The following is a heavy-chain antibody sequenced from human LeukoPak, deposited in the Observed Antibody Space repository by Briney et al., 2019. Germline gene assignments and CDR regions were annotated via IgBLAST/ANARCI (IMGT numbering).Heavy chain of an antibody. CDR3: ARGYYDSSGYEDYFDY. J-gene: IGHJ4*02. V-gene: IGHV4-39*07. Sequence: SETLSLTCTVSGGSISSSSYYWGWIRQPPGKGLEWIGSIYYSGSTYYNPSLKSRVTISVDTSKNQFSLKLSSVTAADTAVYYCARGYYDSSGYEDYFDYWGQGTLVTVSS. D-gene: IGHD3-22*01. CDR2: IYYSGST. CDR1: GGSISSSSYY.